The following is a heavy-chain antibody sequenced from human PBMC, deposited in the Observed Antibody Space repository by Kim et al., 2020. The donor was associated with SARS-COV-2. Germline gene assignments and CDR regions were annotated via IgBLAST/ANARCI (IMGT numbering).Heavy chain of an antibody. J-gene: IGHJ4*02. CDR2: SFYSGST. D-gene: IGHD2-15*01. V-gene: IGHV4-30-4*01. CDR3: ARDFRW. Sequence: SFYSGSTNYNPSLGSRVSILIDTPKNQFSLNLSSVTAADAAIYYCARDFRWWGQGTPVTVSS.